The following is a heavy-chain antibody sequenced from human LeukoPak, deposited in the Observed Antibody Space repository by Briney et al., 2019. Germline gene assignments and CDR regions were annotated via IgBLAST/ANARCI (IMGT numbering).Heavy chain of an antibody. Sequence: SETLSLTRAIYGGSFSRYYWSWLRHPPGKGLEWLGEINHGGSTNYNPSLRSRVTISIDTSKNQFSLKLSSVPAADTAVYYCARGREYYDSSGYYSQNWFDPWGPGTLVTVSS. V-gene: IGHV4-34*01. J-gene: IGHJ5*02. CDR2: INHGGST. CDR3: ARGREYYDSSGYYSQNWFDP. D-gene: IGHD3-22*01. CDR1: GGSFSRYY.